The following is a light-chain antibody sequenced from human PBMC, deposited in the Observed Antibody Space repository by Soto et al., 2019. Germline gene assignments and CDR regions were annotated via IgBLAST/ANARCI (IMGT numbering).Light chain of an antibody. Sequence: IVLTQSPGTLSLSPGEGATLSCRAGQSVSSYLAWYRQKPGQGPRLLIYGASSRAPGIPDRFSGSGSGTGFTLTINRLEPEDFAVYYCQQYGSSPPTFGQGTKVEIK. V-gene: IGKV3-20*01. CDR2: GAS. CDR3: QQYGSSPPT. J-gene: IGKJ1*01. CDR1: QSVSSY.